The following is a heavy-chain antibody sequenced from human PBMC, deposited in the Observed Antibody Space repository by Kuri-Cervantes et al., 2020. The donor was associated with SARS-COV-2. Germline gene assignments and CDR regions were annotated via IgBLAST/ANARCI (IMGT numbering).Heavy chain of an antibody. CDR3: ASLLSGGGAHLYYFYMDA. V-gene: IGHV3-21*01. CDR2: ISSSSGQR. Sequence: GGSLRLSCAASGFTFDDYAMHWVRQTPGKGLEWVSSISSSSGQRYYVDSVKGRFTISRDNAKNSLYLQMNSLRAEDTAVYYCASLLSGGGAHLYYFYMDAWGKGTSVTVSS. CDR1: GFTFDDYA. D-gene: IGHD3-16*01. J-gene: IGHJ6*03.